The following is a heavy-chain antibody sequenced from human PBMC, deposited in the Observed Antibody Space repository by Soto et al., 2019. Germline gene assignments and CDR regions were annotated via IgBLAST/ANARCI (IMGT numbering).Heavy chain of an antibody. J-gene: IGHJ6*02. D-gene: IGHD2-8*01. CDR3: AKYQGCYMVSGMDV. V-gene: IGHV1-2*02. CDR1: GYTFTDYY. Sequence: QVQLVQSRAEVKKPGASVNVSCKASGYTFTDYYIYWLRQAPGHGLEWMGWINPNSGATNYAHNFQGRVTMTRDTSSRAAYMELSRLSSDDAAVYYCAKYQGCYMVSGMDVGGQVTTVTVSS. CDR2: INPNSGAT.